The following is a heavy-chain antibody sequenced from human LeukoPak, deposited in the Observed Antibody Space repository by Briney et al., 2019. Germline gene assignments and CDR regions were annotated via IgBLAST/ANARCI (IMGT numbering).Heavy chain of an antibody. CDR3: ARVRSGYSHENYFDY. CDR1: GFTFSNYE. Sequence: PGESLRLSCAASGFTFSNYEMNWVRQAPGKGLEWVSYISGSGSTIYYAGSVKGRFTISRDNAKDSLYLQMNSLRAEDTAVYYCARVRSGYSHENYFDYWGQGTLVTVSS. V-gene: IGHV3-48*03. J-gene: IGHJ4*02. CDR2: ISGSGSTI. D-gene: IGHD5-18*01.